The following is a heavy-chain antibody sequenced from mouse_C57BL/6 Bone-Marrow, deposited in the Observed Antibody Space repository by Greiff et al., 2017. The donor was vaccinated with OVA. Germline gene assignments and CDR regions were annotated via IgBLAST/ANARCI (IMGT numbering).Heavy chain of an antibody. D-gene: IGHD2-4*01. CDR3: ASPGIYNDNGYWYFDV. CDR2: INSDGGST. CDR1: EYEFPSHD. J-gene: IGHJ1*03. Sequence: EVKLVESGGGLVQPGESLKLSCESNEYEFPSHDMSWVRKTPEKRLELVAAINSDGGSTYYPDTMEGRFIISRDNTKKTLYLQMSSLRSEDTALYYCASPGIYNDNGYWYFDVWGTGTTVTVSS. V-gene: IGHV5-2*03.